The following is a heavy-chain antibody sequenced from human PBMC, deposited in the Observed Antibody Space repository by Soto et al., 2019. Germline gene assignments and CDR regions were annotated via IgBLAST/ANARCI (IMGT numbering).Heavy chain of an antibody. CDR1: GFTFDDSA. CDR2: ITWNSGSI. D-gene: IGHD2-2*01. CDR3: AKDFCSSTTCYAPNYFYFLDV. J-gene: IGHJ6*03. Sequence: GGSLRLSCVASGFTFDDSAMHWVRQAPGKGLEWVSGITWNSGSIAYADSVKARFTISRDNAKNSLYLQMNRLRAEDTALYYCAKDFCSSTTCYAPNYFYFLDVWGKGTTVTVSS. V-gene: IGHV3-9*01.